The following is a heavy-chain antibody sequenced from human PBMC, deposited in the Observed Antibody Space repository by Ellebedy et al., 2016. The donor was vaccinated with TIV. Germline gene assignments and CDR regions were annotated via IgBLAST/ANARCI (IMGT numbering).Heavy chain of an antibody. CDR2: INPNSGGT. CDR3: GRGGGYSYGYPPDY. D-gene: IGHD5-18*01. CDR1: GYTFTGYY. V-gene: IGHV1-2*02. Sequence: ASVKVSCXASGYTFTGYYMHWVRQAPGQGLEWMGWINPNSGGTNYAQKFQGRVTMTRDTSISTAYMELSRLRSDDTAVYYCGRGGGYSYGYPPDYWGQGTLVTVSS. J-gene: IGHJ4*02.